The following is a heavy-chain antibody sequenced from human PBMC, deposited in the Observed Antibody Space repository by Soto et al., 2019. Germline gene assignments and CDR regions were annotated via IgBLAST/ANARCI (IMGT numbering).Heavy chain of an antibody. J-gene: IGHJ4*02. Sequence: HPGGSLRLSCAASGFTFSSYAMHWVRQAPGKGLEWVAVISYDGSNKYYADSVKGRFTISRDNSKNTLYLQMNSLRAEDTAVYYCARDWGVEMATIRGYYFDYWGQGTLVTVSS. D-gene: IGHD5-12*01. CDR3: ARDWGVEMATIRGYYFDY. CDR1: GFTFSSYA. CDR2: ISYDGSNK. V-gene: IGHV3-30-3*01.